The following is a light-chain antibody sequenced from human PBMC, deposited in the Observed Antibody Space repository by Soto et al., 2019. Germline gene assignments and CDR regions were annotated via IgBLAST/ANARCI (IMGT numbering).Light chain of an antibody. CDR1: SSDVGGYNY. CDR2: EVS. V-gene: IGLV2-8*01. CDR3: SSYAGSNKNV. Sequence: QAVVTQPPSASGSPGQSVTISCTGTSSDVGGYNYVSWYQQHPGKAPKLMIYEVSKRPSGVPDRFSGSKSGNTASLTVSGLQAEDEAYYYCSSYAGSNKNVFGTGTKLTVL. J-gene: IGLJ1*01.